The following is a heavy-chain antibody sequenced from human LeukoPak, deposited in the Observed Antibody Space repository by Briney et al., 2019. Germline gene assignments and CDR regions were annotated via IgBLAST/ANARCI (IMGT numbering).Heavy chain of an antibody. V-gene: IGHV1-69*04. CDR2: IIPILGIA. CDR1: GGTFSSYA. CDR3: ARELTTDFWSGYFVLNWFDP. Sequence: SVKASCKASGGTFSSYAISWVRQAPGQGLEWMGRIIPILGIANYAQKFQGRVTITADKSTSTAYMELSSLRSEDTAVYYCARELTTDFWSGYFVLNWFDPWGQGTLVTVSS. J-gene: IGHJ5*02. D-gene: IGHD3-3*01.